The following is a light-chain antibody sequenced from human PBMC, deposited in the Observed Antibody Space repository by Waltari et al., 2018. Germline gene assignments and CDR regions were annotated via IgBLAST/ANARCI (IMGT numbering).Light chain of an antibody. CDR1: QSVSSY. CDR2: DAS. V-gene: IGKV3-11*01. Sequence: EIVLTQSPATLSLSPGDRATLSCRASQSVSSYLAWYQQKPGQAPRLLIYDASNRATGIPARFSGSGSGTDFTLTISSLEPEDFAVYYCKQRSNWPLLTFGGGTKVEIK. J-gene: IGKJ4*01. CDR3: KQRSNWPLLT.